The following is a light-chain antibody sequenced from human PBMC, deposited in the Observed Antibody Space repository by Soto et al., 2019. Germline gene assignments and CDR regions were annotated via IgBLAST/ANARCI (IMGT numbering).Light chain of an antibody. V-gene: IGKV2-28*01. CDR3: MQALQTPLT. J-gene: IGKJ5*01. CDR2: LGS. CDR1: QSLLHSNGYNY. Sequence: IVMTQSPLSLPVTPGEPASISCRSSQSLLHSNGYNYFDWYLQKPGQSPQLLIYLGSNRASGVXDXSSGSGSGTDFTLKISRVEAEDVGVYYCMQALQTPLTFGQGTRLEIK.